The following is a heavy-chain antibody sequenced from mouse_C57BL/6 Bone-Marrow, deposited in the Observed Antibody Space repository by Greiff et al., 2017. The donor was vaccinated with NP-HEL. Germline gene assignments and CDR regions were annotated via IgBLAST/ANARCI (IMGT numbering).Heavy chain of an antibody. CDR1: GFTFTDYY. Sequence: EVQVVESGGGLVQPGGSLSLSCAASGFTFTDYYMSWVRQPPGKALEWLGFIRNKANGYTTEYSASVKGRFTISRDNSQSILYLQMNALRAEDSATYYCARYPLYDYDGGVYFDYWGQGTTLTVSS. J-gene: IGHJ2*01. D-gene: IGHD2-4*01. V-gene: IGHV7-3*01. CDR2: IRNKANGYTT. CDR3: ARYPLYDYDGGVYFDY.